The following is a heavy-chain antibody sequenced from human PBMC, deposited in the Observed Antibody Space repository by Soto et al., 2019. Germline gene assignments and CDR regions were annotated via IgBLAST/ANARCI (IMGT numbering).Heavy chain of an antibody. Sequence: SSVKVSCKASGGTFSSYAISWVRQAPGQGLEWMGGIIPIFGTANYAQKFQGRVTITADESTSTGYRELSSLRSEDTAVYYCARDDYYDSSGYYYGSFDYWGQGTLVTVSS. V-gene: IGHV1-69*13. D-gene: IGHD3-22*01. CDR1: GGTFSSYA. J-gene: IGHJ4*02. CDR3: ARDDYYDSSGYYYGSFDY. CDR2: IIPIFGTA.